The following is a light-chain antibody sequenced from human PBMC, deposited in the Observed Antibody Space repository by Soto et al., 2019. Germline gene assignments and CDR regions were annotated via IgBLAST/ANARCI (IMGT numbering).Light chain of an antibody. J-gene: IGKJ4*01. CDR2: DAS. CDR1: QSVSSY. Sequence: EIVLTQSPATLSLSPGERAPLSCRASQSVSSYLAWYQQKPGQAPRLLIYDASSRATGIPARFSGSGSGTDFTLTISSLEPEDFAVCYCQQRLTFGGGTKVDIK. CDR3: QQRLT. V-gene: IGKV3-11*01.